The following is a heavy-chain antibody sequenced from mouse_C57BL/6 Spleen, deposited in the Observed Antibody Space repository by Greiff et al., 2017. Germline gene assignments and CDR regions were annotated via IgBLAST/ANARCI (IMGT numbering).Heavy chain of an antibody. J-gene: IGHJ1*03. V-gene: IGHV1-4*01. CDR3: ARDYYGSSYVGYFDV. D-gene: IGHD1-1*01. CDR2: INPSSGYT. CDR1: GYTFTSYT. Sequence: QVQLKQSGAELARPGASVKMSCKASGYTFTSYTMHWVKQRPGQGLEWIGYINPSSGYTKYNQKFKDKATLTADKASSTAYMQLSSLTSEDSAVXYCARDYYGSSYVGYFDVWGTGTTVTVSS.